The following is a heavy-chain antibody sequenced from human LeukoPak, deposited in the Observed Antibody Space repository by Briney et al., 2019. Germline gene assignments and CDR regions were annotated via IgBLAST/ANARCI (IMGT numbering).Heavy chain of an antibody. Sequence: GGSLRLSCEASGISSDDYGMSWVRQAPGKGLEWVSGINWDGGATSYADSVKGRSTNSRDNANNFLYLQMTGLRAEDTAFYYCARDLSSTWYSLAYWGQGTLVTVSS. CDR3: ARDLSSTWYSLAY. J-gene: IGHJ4*02. CDR1: GISSDDYG. V-gene: IGHV3-20*04. CDR2: INWDGGAT. D-gene: IGHD2-2*01.